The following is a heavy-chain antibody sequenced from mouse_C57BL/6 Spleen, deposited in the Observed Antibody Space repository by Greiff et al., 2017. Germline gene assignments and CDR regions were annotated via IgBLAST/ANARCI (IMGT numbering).Heavy chain of an antibody. CDR2: ISSGSSTI. CDR1: GFTFSDYG. V-gene: IGHV5-17*01. Sequence: DVQLQESGGGLVKPGGSLKLSCAASGFTFSDYGMHWVRQAPEKGLEWVAYISSGSSTIYYADTVKGRFTISRDNAKNTLFLQMTSLRSEDTAMYYCARDDGYPGYWGQGTTLTVSS. J-gene: IGHJ2*01. D-gene: IGHD2-3*01. CDR3: ARDDGYPGY.